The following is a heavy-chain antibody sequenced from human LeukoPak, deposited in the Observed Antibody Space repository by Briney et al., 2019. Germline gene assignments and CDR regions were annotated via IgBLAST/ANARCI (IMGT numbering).Heavy chain of an antibody. CDR3: ASDYSGLYAFDI. D-gene: IGHD4-17*01. J-gene: IGHJ3*02. CDR2: FDPEDGET. V-gene: IGHV1-24*01. CDR1: GYXLTELS. Sequence: GASVKVSCKVSGYXLTELSIHWVRQAPGKGLEWMGGFDPEDGETIYAQKFQGRVTMTEDTSTDTAYMELSSLRSEDTAVYYCASDYSGLYAFDIWGQGTMVTVSS.